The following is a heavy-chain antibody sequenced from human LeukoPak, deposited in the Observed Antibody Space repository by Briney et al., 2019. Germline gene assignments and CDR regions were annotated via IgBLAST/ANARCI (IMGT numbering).Heavy chain of an antibody. J-gene: IGHJ4*02. D-gene: IGHD3-22*01. V-gene: IGHV3-48*03. Sequence: PGGSLRLSCAASGFTFSSYEMNWVRQAPEKGLEWVSYISSSGSTIYYADAVKGRFTISRDNAKNSLYLQMNSLRAEDTAVYYCARDAYDSRVDYWGQGTLVTVSS. CDR1: GFTFSSYE. CDR2: ISSSGSTI. CDR3: ARDAYDSRVDY.